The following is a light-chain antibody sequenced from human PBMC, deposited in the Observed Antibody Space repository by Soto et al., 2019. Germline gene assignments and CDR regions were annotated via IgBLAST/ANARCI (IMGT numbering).Light chain of an antibody. V-gene: IGKV3-20*01. J-gene: IGKJ1*01. CDR1: QSVSNNY. CDR3: QQYGRSGT. CDR2: GAS. Sequence: VMTQLPATLSVSPGEGATLSCRASQSVSNNYLAWYQQKPGQAPRLLIYGASNRATGIPDRFSGSGSGTDFTLTISRLEPEDFAVYYCQQYGRSGTFGQGTKVDI.